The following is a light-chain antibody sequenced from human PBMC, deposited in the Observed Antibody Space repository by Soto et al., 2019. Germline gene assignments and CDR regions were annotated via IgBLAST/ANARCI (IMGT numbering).Light chain of an antibody. Sequence: QSVLTQPASVSGSPGQSIAISCTGIRTDVDGYNYVSWYQQHPGQAPQLIIYEVYNRPSGVSHRFSGSKSGDTASLTISGLQAEDDADYYSTSYTSSNPFYVFGTGTKLTVL. V-gene: IGLV2-14*01. CDR2: EVY. J-gene: IGLJ1*01. CDR3: TSYTSSNPFYV. CDR1: RTDVDGYNY.